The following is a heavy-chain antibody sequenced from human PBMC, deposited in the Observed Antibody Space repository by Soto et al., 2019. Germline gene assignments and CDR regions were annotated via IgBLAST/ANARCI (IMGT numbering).Heavy chain of an antibody. Sequence: EVQLVESGGGLVQPGGSLRLSCAASGFTFSTYWMTWVRQAPGKGLEWVANIKQDGSQKYYVDSVKGRFTISRDNAKNSLYLQMNSLRAEDTAVYYCAGSTGWIWDNWGQGTLVTVSS. V-gene: IGHV3-7*05. CDR1: GFTFSTYW. CDR3: AGSTGWIWDN. D-gene: IGHD1-26*01. CDR2: IKQDGSQK. J-gene: IGHJ4*02.